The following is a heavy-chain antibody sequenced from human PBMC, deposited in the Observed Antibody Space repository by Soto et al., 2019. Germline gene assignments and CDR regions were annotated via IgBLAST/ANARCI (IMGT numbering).Heavy chain of an antibody. D-gene: IGHD4-17*01. CDR1: GFTFSSYG. CDR2: ISYDGSNK. V-gene: IGHV3-30*18. CDR3: AKDRDGDYGDYVGYFDY. J-gene: IGHJ4*02. Sequence: GGSLRLSCAASGFTFSSYGMHWVRQAPGKGLEWVAVISYDGSNKYYADSVKGRFTISRDNSKNTLYLQMNSLRAEDTAVYYCAKDRDGDYGDYVGYFDYWGQGTLVTVSS.